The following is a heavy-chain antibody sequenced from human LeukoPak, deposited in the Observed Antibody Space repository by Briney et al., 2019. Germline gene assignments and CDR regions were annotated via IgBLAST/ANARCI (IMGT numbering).Heavy chain of an antibody. V-gene: IGHV4-39*07. J-gene: IGHJ5*02. D-gene: IGHD6-19*01. CDR3: ARDRVSSSGWYGVWFDP. Sequence: SETLSLTCTVSGGSISSSSYYWGWIRQPPGKGLEWIGSIYYSGSTYYNPSLKSRVTISVDKSKNQFSLKLSSVTAADMAVYYCARDRVSSSGWYGVWFDPWGQGTLVTVSS. CDR2: IYYSGST. CDR1: GGSISSSSYY.